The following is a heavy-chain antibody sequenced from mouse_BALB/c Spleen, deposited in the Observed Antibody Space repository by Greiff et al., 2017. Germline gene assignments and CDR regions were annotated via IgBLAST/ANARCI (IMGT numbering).Heavy chain of an antibody. CDR1: GYTFTSYY. J-gene: IGHJ3*01. Sequence: LQESGAELVKPGASVKLSCKASGYTFTSYYMYWVKQRPGQGLEWIGEINPSNGGTNFNEKFKSKATLAVDKSSSTAYMQLSSLTSEDSAVYYCTTAYYGNSWFAYWGQGTLVTVSA. CDR3: TTAYYGNSWFAY. D-gene: IGHD2-10*01. V-gene: IGHV1S16*01. CDR2: INPSNGGT.